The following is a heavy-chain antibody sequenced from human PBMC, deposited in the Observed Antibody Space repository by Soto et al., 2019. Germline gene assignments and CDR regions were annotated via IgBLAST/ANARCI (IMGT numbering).Heavy chain of an antibody. J-gene: IGHJ4*02. Sequence: EVQLLESRGGLVQPGGYLRLSCAASGFTFSSYAMSWVRQAPGKGLEWVSAISGSGGSTYYADSVKGRFTISRDNSKNTLYLQMNSLRAEDTAVYYCAKPPTYMVRGVIYYFDYWGQGTLVTVSS. CDR1: GFTFSSYA. CDR2: ISGSGGST. D-gene: IGHD3-10*01. CDR3: AKPPTYMVRGVIYYFDY. V-gene: IGHV3-23*01.